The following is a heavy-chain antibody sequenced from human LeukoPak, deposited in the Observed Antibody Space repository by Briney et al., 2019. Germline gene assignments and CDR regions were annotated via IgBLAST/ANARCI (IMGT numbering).Heavy chain of an antibody. Sequence: PGGSLRLSCVASEFTFSKYWMHWVRQARGKGLVSVSRINNDGSRTTYADSVKGRFTISRDNAKNTLYLQMNSLRADDTAVYYCARVREAAAGFDYWGQGALVTVSS. CDR2: INNDGSRT. CDR3: ARVREAAAGFDY. CDR1: EFTFSKYW. V-gene: IGHV3-74*01. D-gene: IGHD6-13*01. J-gene: IGHJ4*02.